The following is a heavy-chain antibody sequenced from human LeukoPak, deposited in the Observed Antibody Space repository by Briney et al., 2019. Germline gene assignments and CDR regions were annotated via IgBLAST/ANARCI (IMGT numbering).Heavy chain of an antibody. CDR3: AREYYYDSSGYYWDY. J-gene: IGHJ4*02. D-gene: IGHD3-22*01. V-gene: IGHV3-66*01. Sequence: GGSLRLSCAASGFTFSSYAMSWVRQAPGKGLEWVSVIYSGGSTYYADSVKGRFTISRDNSKNTLYLQMNSLRAEDTAVYYCAREYYYDSSGYYWDYWGQGTLVTVSS. CDR1: GFTFSSYA. CDR2: IYSGGST.